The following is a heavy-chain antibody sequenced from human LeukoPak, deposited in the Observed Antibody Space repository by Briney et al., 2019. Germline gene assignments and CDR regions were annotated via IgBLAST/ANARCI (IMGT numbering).Heavy chain of an antibody. V-gene: IGHV3-9*01. J-gene: IGHJ6*03. CDR1: GFTFDDYA. D-gene: IGHD3-3*01. CDR2: ISWNSSSI. Sequence: GGSLRLSCAAFGFTFDDYAMHWVRQPPGKGLEWVSGISWNSSSIGYADSVKGRFTISRDNAKNSLYLQMNSLRAEDTAVYYCARVRHSHYVFWGGYYPGRYYYYMDVWGKGPTVTVSS. CDR3: ARVRHSHYVFWGGYYPGRYYYYMDV.